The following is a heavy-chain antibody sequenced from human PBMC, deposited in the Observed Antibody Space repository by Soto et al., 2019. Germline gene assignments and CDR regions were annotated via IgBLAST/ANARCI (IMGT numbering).Heavy chain of an antibody. J-gene: IGHJ4*02. D-gene: IGHD6-13*01. CDR2: IYYSGST. CDR3: ARHDSSSWSGRCDY. V-gene: IGHV4-39*01. Sequence: QLQLQESGPGLVKPSETLSLTCTVSGGSISSSSYYWGWIRQPPGKGLEWIGSIYYSGSTYYNPSLKSRVTISVDTSKNQFSLKLSSVTAADTAVYYCARHDSSSWSGRCDYWGQGTLVTVSS. CDR1: GGSISSSSYY.